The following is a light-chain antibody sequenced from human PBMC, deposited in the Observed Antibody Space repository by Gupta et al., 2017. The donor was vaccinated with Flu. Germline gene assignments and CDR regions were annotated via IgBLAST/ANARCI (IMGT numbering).Light chain of an antibody. J-gene: IGKJ4*01. CDR1: QDFGSD. CDR2: TAS. CDR3: QQLNSFPLT. V-gene: IGKV1-9*01. Sequence: DIQLTQSPSFLSAAVGDRVTITCRASQDFGSDLGWYQQKPGKAPKLLIYTASSLESGVPSRFRGSKSGTEFTLTVSSLQPEDFAGYYCQQLNSFPLTFGGGTKVEIK.